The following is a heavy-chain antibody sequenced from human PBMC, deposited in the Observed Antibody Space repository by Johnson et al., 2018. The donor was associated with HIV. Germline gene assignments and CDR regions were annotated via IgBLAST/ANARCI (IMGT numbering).Heavy chain of an antibody. CDR1: GFTFSSYG. CDR2: IKWNGDTT. D-gene: IGHD1-26*01. CDR3: ARAVGGSYHDAFDI. V-gene: IGHV3-20*04. J-gene: IGHJ3*02. Sequence: MMLVESGGGVVQPGGSLRLSCAASGFTFSSYGMHWVRQAPGKGLEWVSGIKWNGDTTSYVDSLKGRFTISRDNAKNSLYLQMNSLRAEDTALYYCARAVGGSYHDAFDIWGQGTMVTVSS.